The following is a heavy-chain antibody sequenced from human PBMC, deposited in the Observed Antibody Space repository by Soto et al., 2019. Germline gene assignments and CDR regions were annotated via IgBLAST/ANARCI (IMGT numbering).Heavy chain of an antibody. V-gene: IGHV1-46*03. CDR2: INPSGGST. J-gene: IGHJ6*03. Sequence: ASVKVSCKASGYTFTSYYMHWVRQAPGQGLEWMGIINPSGGSTSYAQKFQGRVTMTRDTSTSTVYMELSSLRSEDTAVYYCARDSNFWSGYYTGILNYYYMYVWGKGTTVTVSS. CDR3: ARDSNFWSGYYTGILNYYYMYV. D-gene: IGHD3-3*01. CDR1: GYTFTSYY.